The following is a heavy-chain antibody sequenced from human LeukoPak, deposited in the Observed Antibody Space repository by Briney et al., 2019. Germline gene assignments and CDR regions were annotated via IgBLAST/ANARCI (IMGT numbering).Heavy chain of an antibody. J-gene: IGHJ4*02. CDR1: GYSISSGYY. Sequence: SETLSLTCTVSGYSISSGYYWGWIRQPPGKGLEWIGSIYHSGSTYYNPSLKSRVTISVDTSKNQFSLKLSSVTAADTAVYYCARVSGSYLDYWGQGTLVTVSS. CDR2: IYHSGST. V-gene: IGHV4-38-2*02. D-gene: IGHD1-26*01. CDR3: ARVSGSYLDY.